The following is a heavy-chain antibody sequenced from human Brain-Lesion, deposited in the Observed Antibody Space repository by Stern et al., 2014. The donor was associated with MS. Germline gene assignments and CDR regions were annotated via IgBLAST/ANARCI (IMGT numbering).Heavy chain of an antibody. CDR3: ATDRDDFRSGYSAPTKGYGLDV. J-gene: IGHJ6*02. Sequence: VQLEESGAEVKKPGASVKVSCKVSGYTLTELSMHWVRQAPGKGLEWMGDFDPEDGETIYAQKFQGRVTMTEDTSTDTAYMELSSPRSEDTAVYYCATDRDDFRSGYSAPTKGYGLDVWGQGTTVTVTS. V-gene: IGHV1-24*01. D-gene: IGHD3-3*01. CDR2: FDPEDGET. CDR1: GYTLTELS.